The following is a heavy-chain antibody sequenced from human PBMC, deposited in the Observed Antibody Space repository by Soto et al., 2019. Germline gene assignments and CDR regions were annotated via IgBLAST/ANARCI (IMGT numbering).Heavy chain of an antibody. Sequence: VKVSCKASGYTFTSYGISWVRQAPGQGLEWMGGIIPIFGTANYAQKFQGRVTITAGKSTSTAYMELSSLRSEDTAVYYCARDQDPDIVLMVYARDVYYYGMDVWGQGTTVTVSS. J-gene: IGHJ6*02. D-gene: IGHD2-8*01. CDR2: IIPIFGTA. CDR3: ARDQDPDIVLMVYARDVYYYGMDV. CDR1: GYTFTSYG. V-gene: IGHV1-69*06.